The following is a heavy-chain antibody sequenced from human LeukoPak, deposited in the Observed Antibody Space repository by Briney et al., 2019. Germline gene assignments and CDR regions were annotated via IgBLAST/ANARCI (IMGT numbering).Heavy chain of an antibody. D-gene: IGHD2-8*01. J-gene: IGHJ4*02. V-gene: IGHV1-69*13. Sequence: SVKVSCTASGGTFSSYAISWVRQAPGQGLEWMGGIIPIFGTANYAQKFQGRVTITADESTSTAYMELSSLRSEDTAVYYCARDPNDCTNGVCEHYFDYWGQGTLVTVSS. CDR1: GGTFSSYA. CDR2: IIPIFGTA. CDR3: ARDPNDCTNGVCEHYFDY.